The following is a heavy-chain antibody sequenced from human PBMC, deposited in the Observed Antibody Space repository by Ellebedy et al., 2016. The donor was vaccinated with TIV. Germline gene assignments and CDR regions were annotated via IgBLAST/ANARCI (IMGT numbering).Heavy chain of an antibody. CDR1: GFTFSSYA. CDR3: ARVSRSGYYFDY. Sequence: GESLKISXSASGFTFSSYAMHWVRQAPGKGLEYVSAISSNGGSTYYADSVKGRFTISRDNSKNTLYLQMNSLRAEDTAVYYCARVSRSGYYFDYWGQGTLVTVSS. CDR2: ISSNGGST. J-gene: IGHJ4*02. D-gene: IGHD3-22*01. V-gene: IGHV3-64*04.